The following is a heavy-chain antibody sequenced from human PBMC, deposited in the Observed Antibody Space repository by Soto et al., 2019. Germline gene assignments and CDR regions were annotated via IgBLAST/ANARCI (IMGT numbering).Heavy chain of an antibody. CDR3: AKDWGRCTSFS. J-gene: IGHJ5*02. CDR2: ISYDGSNK. CDR1: GFTFSSYG. D-gene: IGHD2-2*01. V-gene: IGHV3-30*18. Sequence: QVQLVESGGGVVQPGRSLRLSCAASGFTFSSYGMHWVRQAPGKGLEWVAVISYDGSNKYYADSVKGRFTISRDNSKNTLYLQMNSLRAEDAAVYYCAKDWGRCTSFSWGQGTLVTVSS.